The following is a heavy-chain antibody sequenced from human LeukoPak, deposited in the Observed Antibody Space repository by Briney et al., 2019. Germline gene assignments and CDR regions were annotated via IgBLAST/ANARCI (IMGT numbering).Heavy chain of an antibody. J-gene: IGHJ6*03. CDR2: ISYDGSNK. D-gene: IGHD1-26*01. Sequence: GGSLRLSCAASGFTFSSYGMHWVRQAPGKGLEWMAVISYDGSNKYYADSVKGRFTISRDNSKNTLYLQMNSLRAEDTAVYYCAKDSGAGLNYYYYYMDVWGKGTTVTVSS. CDR1: GFTFSSYG. V-gene: IGHV3-30*18. CDR3: AKDSGAGLNYYYYYMDV.